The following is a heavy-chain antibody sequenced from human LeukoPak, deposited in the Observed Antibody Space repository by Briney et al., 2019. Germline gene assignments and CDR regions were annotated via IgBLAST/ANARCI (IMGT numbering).Heavy chain of an antibody. Sequence: ASVKVSCKASGYTFTGYYMHWVRQAPGQGLEWMGWINTNTGNPTYAQGFTGRFVFSLDTSVSTAYLQISSLKAEDTAVYYCARRTGRYWFDPWGQGTLVTVSS. CDR1: GYTFTGYY. V-gene: IGHV7-4-1*02. D-gene: IGHD4-17*01. CDR3: ARRTGRYWFDP. CDR2: INTNTGNP. J-gene: IGHJ5*02.